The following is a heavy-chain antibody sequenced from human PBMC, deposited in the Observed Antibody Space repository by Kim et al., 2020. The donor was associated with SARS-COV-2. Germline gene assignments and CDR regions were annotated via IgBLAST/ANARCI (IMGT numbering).Heavy chain of an antibody. CDR1: GFTFGNSA. Sequence: GGSLRLSFAASGFTFGNSAMSWVRQAPGKGLEWVSGIFGSGSGTYYADSVKGRFTISRDNFQSTLFLQMDNLRAEDTAVYYCAMHLHVTTVTFYWYFHLWGRGTLVTV. CDR2: IFGSGSGT. CDR3: AMHLHVTTVTFYWYFHL. V-gene: IGHV3-23*01. D-gene: IGHD2-21*02. J-gene: IGHJ2*01.